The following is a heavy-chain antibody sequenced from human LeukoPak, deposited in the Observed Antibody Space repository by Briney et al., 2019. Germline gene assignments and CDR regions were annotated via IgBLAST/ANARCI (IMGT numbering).Heavy chain of an antibody. CDR2: IKLDGSEK. Sequence: GGSLRLSCVASGFPFGKYWMSWVRQAPGKGLEWVANIKLDGSEKNYVDSVKGRFTISRDNTKNSLYLQMNSLRAEDTAVFYCARDQYDTWSRRGNFDSWGQGTLVTVSS. CDR3: ARDQYDTWSRRGNFDS. V-gene: IGHV3-7*03. CDR1: GFPFGKYW. J-gene: IGHJ4*02. D-gene: IGHD3-3*01.